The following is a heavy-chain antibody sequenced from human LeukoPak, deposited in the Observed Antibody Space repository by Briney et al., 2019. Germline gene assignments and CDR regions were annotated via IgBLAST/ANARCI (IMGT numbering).Heavy chain of an antibody. CDR1: GLTFSSTS. CDR3: AKLTTS. J-gene: IGHJ4*02. CDR2: TVGGGDGT. V-gene: IGHV3-23*01. Sequence: GGPVRLSCGASGLTFSSTSMSWVRHAPGKGLEWVAVTVGGGDGTYYADSVKGRFTISRDNSNNTLYLQMNSLRAEDTAVYYCAKLTTSWGQGTLVTVPS. D-gene: IGHD4-11*01.